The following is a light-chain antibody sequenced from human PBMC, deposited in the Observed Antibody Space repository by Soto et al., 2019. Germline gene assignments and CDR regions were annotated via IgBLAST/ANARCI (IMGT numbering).Light chain of an antibody. CDR3: QQYNSYWT. CDR1: QSISSW. Sequence: DIQMTQSPYTLSASVGDRVTITCRASQSISSWLAWYQQKPGKAPKLLIYDASSLESGVPSRFSGSGSGTEFTLTISCLQPDDFATYYCQQYNSYWTFGQGTKVDIK. V-gene: IGKV1-5*01. J-gene: IGKJ1*01. CDR2: DAS.